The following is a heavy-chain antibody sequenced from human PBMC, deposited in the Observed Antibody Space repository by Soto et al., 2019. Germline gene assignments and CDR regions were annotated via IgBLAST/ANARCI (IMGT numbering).Heavy chain of an antibody. V-gene: IGHV3-15*07. J-gene: IGHJ6*02. CDR1: GFTFSNAW. D-gene: IGHD6-13*01. CDR3: TTAEAAAGTSYYYYGMDV. Sequence: GGSLRLSCAASGFTFSNAWMNWVRQAPGKGLEWVGRIKSKTDGGTTDYAAPVKGRFTISRDDSKNTLYLQMNSLKTEDTAVYYCTTAEAAAGTSYYYYGMDVWGQGTTVTVSS. CDR2: IKSKTDGGTT.